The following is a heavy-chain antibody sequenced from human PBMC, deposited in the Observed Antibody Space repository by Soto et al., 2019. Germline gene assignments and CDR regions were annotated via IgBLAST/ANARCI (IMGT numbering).Heavy chain of an antibody. D-gene: IGHD3-3*01. CDR2: ISYDGSNK. CDR3: AKGRFLEWLLPYYYYGMDV. V-gene: IGHV3-30*18. Sequence: QVQLVESGGGVVQPGRSLRLSCAASGFTFSSYGMHWVRQAPGKGLEWVAVISYDGSNKYYADSVKGRFTISRDNSKNXLXXQMNSLRAEDKAVYYCAKGRFLEWLLPYYYYGMDVWGQGTTVTVSS. J-gene: IGHJ6*02. CDR1: GFTFSSYG.